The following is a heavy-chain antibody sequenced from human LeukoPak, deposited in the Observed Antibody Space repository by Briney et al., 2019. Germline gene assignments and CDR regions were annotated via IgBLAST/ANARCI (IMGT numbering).Heavy chain of an antibody. D-gene: IGHD3-10*01. V-gene: IGHV1-2*02. CDR2: INPDSGGT. J-gene: IGHJ4*02. CDR3: AREYYYGSGNYYNRIDY. Sequence: ASVKVSCKASGYTFTGYYMHWVRQAPGQGLEWMGWINPDSGGTNYAQKFQGRVTMTRDTSISAAYMVLNRLRSDDTAVYYCAREYYYGSGNYYNRIDYWGQGTLVTVSS. CDR1: GYTFTGYY.